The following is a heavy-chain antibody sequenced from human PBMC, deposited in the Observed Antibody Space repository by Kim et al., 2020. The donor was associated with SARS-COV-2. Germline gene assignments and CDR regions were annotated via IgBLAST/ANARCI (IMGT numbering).Heavy chain of an antibody. CDR2: ISAYNGNT. J-gene: IGHJ5*02. CDR1: GYTFTSYG. CDR3: AREGDCSSTSCYIWFDP. V-gene: IGHV1-18*01. D-gene: IGHD2-2*02. Sequence: ASVKVSCKASGYTFTSYGISWVRQAPGQGLEWMGWISAYNGNTNYAQKLQGRVTMTTDTSTSTAYMELRSLRSDDTAVYYCAREGDCSSTSCYIWFDPWGQGTLVTVSS.